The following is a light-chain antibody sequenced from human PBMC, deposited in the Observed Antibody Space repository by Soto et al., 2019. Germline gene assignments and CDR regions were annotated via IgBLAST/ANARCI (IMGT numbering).Light chain of an antibody. CDR3: QQYNSYSWT. CDR2: KAS. CDR1: QSISSW. J-gene: IGKJ1*01. V-gene: IGKV1-5*03. Sequence: DIQMTQSPSTLSASVGDRVTTTCRASQSISSWLAWYQQKPGKAPKXLIYKASSLESGVPSRFSGSGSGTELTLTISSLQPDDFATYYCQQYNSYSWTFGQGTKVDIK.